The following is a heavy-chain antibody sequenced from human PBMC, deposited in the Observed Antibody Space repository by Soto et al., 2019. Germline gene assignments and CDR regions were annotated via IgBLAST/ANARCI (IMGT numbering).Heavy chain of an antibody. V-gene: IGHV3-30*03. J-gene: IGHJ6*02. CDR1: GFTFSSYG. D-gene: IGHD3-10*01. CDR3: ARDTARAMVRIYYGMDV. CDR2: ISYDGSYK. Sequence: GGSLRLSCAASGFTFSSYGMHWVRQAPGKGLEWVAVISYDGSYKSYADSVKGRFTISRDNSKNTLYLQMNSLRTEDTAVYYCARDTARAMVRIYYGMDVWGQGTTVTVSS.